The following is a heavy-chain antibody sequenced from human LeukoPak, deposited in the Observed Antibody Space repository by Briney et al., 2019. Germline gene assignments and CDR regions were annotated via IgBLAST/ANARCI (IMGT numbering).Heavy chain of an antibody. CDR1: GYTFTTYY. CDR2: IIPIFGTA. J-gene: IGHJ4*02. CDR3: AGTGKYSRNPTFDY. D-gene: IGHD6-6*01. Sequence: SVKVSCKASGYTFTTYYIHWVRQAPGQGLEWMGGIIPIFGTANYAQKFQGRVTITADESTSTAYMELSSLRSEDTAVYYCAGTGKYSRNPTFDYWGQGTLVTVSS. V-gene: IGHV1-69*13.